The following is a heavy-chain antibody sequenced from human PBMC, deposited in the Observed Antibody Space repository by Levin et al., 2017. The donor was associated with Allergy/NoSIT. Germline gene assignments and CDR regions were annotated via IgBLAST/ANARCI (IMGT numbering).Heavy chain of an antibody. D-gene: IGHD3-22*01. CDR3: ARLPVYDSSGSYFFLRYFDC. CDR1: GFSLSTSAVG. J-gene: IGHJ4*02. Sequence: SGPTLVKPTQTLTLTCTFSGFSLSTSAVGVGWIRQPPGKALEWLALIYWDDDKRYSPSLKSRLTITKDTSKNQVVLTMTNMDPVDTATYYCARLPVYDSSGSYFFLRYFDCWGQGTLVTVSS. CDR2: IYWDDDK. V-gene: IGHV2-5*02.